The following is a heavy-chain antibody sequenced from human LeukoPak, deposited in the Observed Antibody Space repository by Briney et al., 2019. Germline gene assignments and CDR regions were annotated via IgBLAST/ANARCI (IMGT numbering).Heavy chain of an antibody. CDR1: GFTFSSYG. Sequence: GGSLRLSCAASGFTFSSYGMHWVRQAPGKGLEWVSAISGSGGSTYYADSVKGRFTISRDNSKNTLYLQMNSLRAEDTAVYYCARGDSSGYPDYWGQGTLVTVSS. CDR2: ISGSGGST. CDR3: ARGDSSGYPDY. J-gene: IGHJ4*02. D-gene: IGHD3-22*01. V-gene: IGHV3-23*01.